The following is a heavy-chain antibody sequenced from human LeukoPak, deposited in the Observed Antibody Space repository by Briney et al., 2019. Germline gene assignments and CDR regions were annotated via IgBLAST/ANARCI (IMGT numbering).Heavy chain of an antibody. D-gene: IGHD3-9*01. CDR2: IKQDGSEK. J-gene: IGHJ4*02. CDR3: ARDPYAYDILTGRL. CDR1: GFTFSSYS. Sequence: GGSLRLSCAASGFTFSSYSMNWVRQAPGKGLEWVANIKQDGSEKYYVDSVKGRFTISRDNAKNSLYLQMNSLRAEDTAVYYCARDPYAYDILTGRLWGQGTLVTVSS. V-gene: IGHV3-7*01.